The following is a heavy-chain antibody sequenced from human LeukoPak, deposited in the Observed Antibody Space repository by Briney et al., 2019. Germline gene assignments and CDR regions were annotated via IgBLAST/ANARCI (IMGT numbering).Heavy chain of an antibody. CDR3: ARVNPSQRLGELSFDY. V-gene: IGHV3-53*01. Sequence: GGSLRLSCAASGFTVSSNYMSWVRQAPGKELEWVSVIYSGGSTYYADSVKGRFTISRDNSKNTLYLQMNSLRAEDTAVYYCARVNPSQRLGELSFDYWAQATLVTVSS. D-gene: IGHD3-16*02. J-gene: IGHJ4*02. CDR1: GFTVSSNY. CDR2: IYSGGST.